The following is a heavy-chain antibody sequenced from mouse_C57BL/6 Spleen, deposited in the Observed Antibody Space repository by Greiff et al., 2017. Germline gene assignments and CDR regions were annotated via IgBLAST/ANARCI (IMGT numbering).Heavy chain of an antibody. CDR2: IRLKSDNYAT. D-gene: IGHD1-1*01. CDR1: GFTFSNYW. Sequence: EVQRVESGGGLVQPGGSMKLSCVASGFTFSNYWMNWVRQSPEKGLEWVAQIRLKSDNYATHYAESVKGRFTISRDDSKSSVYLQMNNLRAEDTGIYYCTAIYYYGFDYWGQGTTLTVSS. V-gene: IGHV6-3*01. J-gene: IGHJ2*01. CDR3: TAIYYYGFDY.